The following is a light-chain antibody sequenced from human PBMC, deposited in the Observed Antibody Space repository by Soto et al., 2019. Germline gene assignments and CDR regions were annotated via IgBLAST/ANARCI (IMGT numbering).Light chain of an antibody. CDR2: DVS. J-gene: IGKJ1*01. CDR1: QSVSSIY. Sequence: EIVLTQSPCTLSLSPGERATLSCRASQSVSSIYLAWYHQKPGQAPRLLIYDVSSRATGIPDRFSGSGSATDFTLTISRLEPEDFAVYYCQQSGSSPGTFGQGTKVEIK. CDR3: QQSGSSPGT. V-gene: IGKV3-20*01.